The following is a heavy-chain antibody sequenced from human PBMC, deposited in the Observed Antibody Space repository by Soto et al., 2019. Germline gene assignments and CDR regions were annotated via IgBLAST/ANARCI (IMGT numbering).Heavy chain of an antibody. V-gene: IGHV4-39*01. CDR2: IYYSGST. D-gene: IGHD6-19*01. Sequence: SETLSLTCTVSGGSISSSSYYWGWIRQPPGKGLEWIGSIYYSGSTYYNPSLKSRVTISVDTSKNQFSLKLSSVTAADTAVYYCARRPLKYSSGWSKGYNYYYYGMDVWGQGTTVTVS. CDR3: ARRPLKYSSGWSKGYNYYYYGMDV. CDR1: GGSISSSSYY. J-gene: IGHJ6*02.